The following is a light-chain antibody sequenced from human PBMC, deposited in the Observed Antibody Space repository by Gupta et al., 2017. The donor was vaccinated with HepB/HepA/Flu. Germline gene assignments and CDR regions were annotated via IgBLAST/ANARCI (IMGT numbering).Light chain of an antibody. Sequence: QSALTQPASVSGSPGQSLTISCTGTSSDVGGYNYVSWYQQHAGKAPKLMIYDVSNRPSGVSNRFTGSKSGNTASLTISGLQAEDEADYYCSSYTSSSTPYVVFGGGTKLTVL. V-gene: IGLV2-14*03. CDR1: SSDVGGYNY. CDR3: SSYTSSSTPYVV. CDR2: DVS. J-gene: IGLJ2*01.